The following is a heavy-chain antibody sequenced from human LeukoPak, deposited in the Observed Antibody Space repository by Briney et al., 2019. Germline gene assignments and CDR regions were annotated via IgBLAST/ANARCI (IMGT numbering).Heavy chain of an antibody. D-gene: IGHD2-15*01. Sequence: GGSLRLSCAAPGFTFRSAWLNWVRQAPGKGLERVGRIKSKTDGGTIDYAAPVKGRFTISRDDSKNTLYLQMNSLKTEDTAVYYCATEGYCSGGNCYSFDYWGQGTLVTVSS. CDR2: IKSKTDGGTI. CDR1: GFTFRSAW. J-gene: IGHJ4*02. V-gene: IGHV3-15*01. CDR3: ATEGYCSGGNCYSFDY.